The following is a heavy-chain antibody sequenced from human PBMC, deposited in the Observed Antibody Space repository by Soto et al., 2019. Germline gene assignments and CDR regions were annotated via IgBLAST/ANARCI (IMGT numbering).Heavy chain of an antibody. J-gene: IGHJ4*02. CDR2: MNPDSANT. V-gene: IGHV1-8*01. D-gene: IGHD1-26*01. CDR3: ARAIRNQLLSDY. Sequence: QVQLVQSGAEVKQPGASVKVSCRTSGYTFTNYDINWVRQATGQGLEYMGWMNPDSANTGYAQKFQGRVTMTRDTSINTAYMELNSLTSEDTAIYSCARAIRNQLLSDYWGQGSLVIVSS. CDR1: GYTFTNYD.